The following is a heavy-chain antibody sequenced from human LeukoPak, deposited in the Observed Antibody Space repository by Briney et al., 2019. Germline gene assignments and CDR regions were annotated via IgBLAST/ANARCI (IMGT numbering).Heavy chain of an antibody. Sequence: GASVKVSCKASGYTFTGYYMHWVRQAPGQGLEWMGWINPNSGGTNYAQKFQGRVTMTRDTSISTAYMELSRLRSDDTAVYYCARRMVRYYYYYMDVWGKGTTVTVSS. CDR2: INPNSGGT. V-gene: IGHV1-2*02. J-gene: IGHJ6*03. CDR3: ARRMVRYYYYYMDV. CDR1: GYTFTGYY. D-gene: IGHD2-21*01.